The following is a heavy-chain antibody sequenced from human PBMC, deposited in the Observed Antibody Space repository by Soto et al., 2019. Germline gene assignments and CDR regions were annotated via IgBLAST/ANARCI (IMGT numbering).Heavy chain of an antibody. J-gene: IGHJ6*02. CDR2: IYYSGST. D-gene: IGHD6-13*01. CDR1: GGSISSGDYY. Sequence: QVQLQESGPGLVKPSQTLSLTCTVSGGSISSGDYYWSWIRQPPGKGLEGIGYIYYSGSTYYNPSLKSRVTISVDTSKNQFSLKLSSVTAADTAVYYCARDRNSSPGSYGMDVWGQGTTVTVSS. V-gene: IGHV4-30-4*01. CDR3: ARDRNSSPGSYGMDV.